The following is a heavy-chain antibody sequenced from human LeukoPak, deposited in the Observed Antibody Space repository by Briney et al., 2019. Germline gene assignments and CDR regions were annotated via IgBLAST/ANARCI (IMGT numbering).Heavy chain of an antibody. D-gene: IGHD6-13*01. CDR3: AKSNGYTNSWYDY. V-gene: IGHV3-23*01. CDR2: ISASGGST. CDR1: GFTFSNYA. Sequence: GGSVRLSCAASGFTFSNYAMSWVRQAPGKGLEWVSGISASGGSTYYAHSVNGRFTISRDNSKNTVSLQMDSLRAEDTALYYCAKSNGYTNSWYDYWGQGTLVSVSS. J-gene: IGHJ4*02.